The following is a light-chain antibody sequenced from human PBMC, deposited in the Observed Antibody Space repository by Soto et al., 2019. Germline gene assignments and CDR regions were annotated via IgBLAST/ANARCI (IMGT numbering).Light chain of an antibody. CDR1: SSNIGAGYD. Sequence: QSVLTQPPSVSGAPGQRVTISCTGSSSNIGAGYDVHWYQQLPGRAPKLLIYGNTNRPSGVPDRFSGFKSGTSASLAITGLQAEDEADYYCLSFDRSLSVVFGGGTKLTVL. CDR2: GNT. J-gene: IGLJ2*01. V-gene: IGLV1-40*01. CDR3: LSFDRSLSVV.